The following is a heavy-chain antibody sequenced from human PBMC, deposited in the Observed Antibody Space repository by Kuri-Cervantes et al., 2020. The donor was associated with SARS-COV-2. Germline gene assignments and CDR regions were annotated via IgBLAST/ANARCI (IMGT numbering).Heavy chain of an antibody. D-gene: IGHD2-2*01. V-gene: IGHV1-2*02. CDR2: INANSGVT. Sequence: ASVKVSCKASGYPFTNYGITWVRQATGQGPEWMGWINANSGVTNYAQKFQGRVTMTRDTSITTAYMELSSLRSDDTAVYYCARGHIVVVPAAILLGGMDVWGQGTTVTVSS. CDR3: ARGHIVVVPAAILLGGMDV. CDR1: GYPFTNYG. J-gene: IGHJ6*02.